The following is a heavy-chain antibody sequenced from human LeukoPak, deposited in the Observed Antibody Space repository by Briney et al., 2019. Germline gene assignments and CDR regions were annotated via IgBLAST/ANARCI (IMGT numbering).Heavy chain of an antibody. V-gene: IGHV3-66*02. Sequence: GGSLRLSCAASGFTFSSYAMSWVRQAPGKGLEWVSVIYSGGSTYYADSVKGRFTISRDNSKNTLYLQMNSLRAEDTAVYYCARGLTGANDAFDIWGQGTMVTVSS. CDR2: IYSGGST. J-gene: IGHJ3*02. D-gene: IGHD7-27*01. CDR1: GFTFSSYA. CDR3: ARGLTGANDAFDI.